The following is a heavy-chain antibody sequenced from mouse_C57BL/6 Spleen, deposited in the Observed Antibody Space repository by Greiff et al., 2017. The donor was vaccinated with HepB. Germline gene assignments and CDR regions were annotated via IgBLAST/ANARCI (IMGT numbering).Heavy chain of an antibody. V-gene: IGHV1-19*01. CDR3: ARELRRRNFDY. CDR1: GYTFTDYY. CDR2: INPYNGGT. D-gene: IGHD2-4*01. J-gene: IGHJ2*01. Sequence: VQLQQSGPVLVKPGASVKMSCKASGYTFTDYYMNWVKQSHGKSLEWIGVINPYNGGTSYNQKFKGKATLTVDKSSSTAYMELNSLTSEDSAVYYCARELRRRNFDYWGQGTTLTVSS.